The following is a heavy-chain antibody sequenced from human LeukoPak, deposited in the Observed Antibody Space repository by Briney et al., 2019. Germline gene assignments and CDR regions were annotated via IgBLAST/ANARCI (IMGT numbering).Heavy chain of an antibody. D-gene: IGHD3-9*01. J-gene: IGHJ4*02. V-gene: IGHV4-39*01. Sequence: PSETLSLTCTVSGGPISSSSYYWGWIRQPPGKRLEWIGSIYYSGSTYYNPSLKSRVTISVDTSKNQFSLKLSSVTAADTAVYYCARQDDILTGPDYWGQGTLVTVSS. CDR2: IYYSGST. CDR3: ARQDDILTGPDY. CDR1: GGPISSSSYY.